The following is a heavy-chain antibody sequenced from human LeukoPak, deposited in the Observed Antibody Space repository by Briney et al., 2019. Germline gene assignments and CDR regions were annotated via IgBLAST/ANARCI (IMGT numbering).Heavy chain of an antibody. Sequence: ASVKVSCKASGGTFSSYAISWVRQAPGQGLEWMGWINAGNGNTKYSQEFQGRVTITRDTSASTAYMELSSLRSEDMAVYYCARSATRTPYYFDYWGQGTLVTVSS. V-gene: IGHV1-3*03. D-gene: IGHD1-14*01. J-gene: IGHJ4*02. CDR2: INAGNGNT. CDR3: ARSATRTPYYFDY. CDR1: GGTFSSYA.